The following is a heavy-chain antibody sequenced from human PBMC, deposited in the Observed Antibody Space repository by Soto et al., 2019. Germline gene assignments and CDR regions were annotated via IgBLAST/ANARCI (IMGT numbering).Heavy chain of an antibody. CDR1: GFTFTSYW. CDR3: GRDEVRNGVGV. J-gene: IGHJ6*02. Sequence: QSGGSLRLSCVASGFTFTSYWMSWVRRAPGKGLEWVANIKGDGSEKRYVDSVKGRLTISRDNARNSVYLQMNSLRVEDTALYYCGRDEVRNGVGVWGQGTTVTVYS. V-gene: IGHV3-7*01. CDR2: IKGDGSEK.